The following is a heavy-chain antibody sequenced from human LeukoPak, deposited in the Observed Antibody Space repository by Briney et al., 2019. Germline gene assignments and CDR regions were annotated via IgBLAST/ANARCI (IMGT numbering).Heavy chain of an antibody. V-gene: IGHV5-51*01. J-gene: IGHJ6*03. D-gene: IGHD2-2*01. CDR2: IYPSDSDT. CDR1: GYSFTSYW. Sequence: GESLKISCKGSGYSFTSYWIGWVRQMPGKGLEWMGIIYPSDSDTRYSPSFQGQVTISADKSISTAYLQWSSLKASGTAMYYCARHVWLLDCSSTSCYPPRSYYYYYMDVWGKGTTVTVSS. CDR3: ARHVWLLDCSSTSCYPPRSYYYYYMDV.